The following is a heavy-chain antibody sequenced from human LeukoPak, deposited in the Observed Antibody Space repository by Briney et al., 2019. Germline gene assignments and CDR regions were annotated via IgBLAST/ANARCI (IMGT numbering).Heavy chain of an antibody. CDR2: IWYDGSNK. D-gene: IGHD3-10*01. V-gene: IGHV3-30*18. J-gene: IGHJ4*02. CDR1: GLTFRNYG. Sequence: GRSLRLSCAASGLTFRNYGMRWVRQAPGKGLEWVAIIWYDGSNKYYADSVKGRFTISRDNSKNTLYLQMSSLRAEDTAVYYCAKRGESDGLYYSDSWGQGTLVTVSS. CDR3: AKRGESDGLYYSDS.